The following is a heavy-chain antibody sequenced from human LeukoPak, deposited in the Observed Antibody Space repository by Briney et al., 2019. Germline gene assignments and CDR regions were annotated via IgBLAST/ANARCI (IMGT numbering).Heavy chain of an antibody. V-gene: IGHV3-53*01. D-gene: IGHD1-26*01. J-gene: IGHJ2*01. CDR3: ARGPIVGDTTRGWYIDL. Sequence: PGGSLRLSCTVSGFTVSSNSWSWVRQAPGKGLEWVSFIYSGVNTHYSDSVKGRFTISRDNSKNTLYLQMNSLRAEDTAVYYCARGPIVGDTTRGWYIDLWGGGTLVTVSS. CDR2: IYSGVNT. CDR1: GFTVSSNS.